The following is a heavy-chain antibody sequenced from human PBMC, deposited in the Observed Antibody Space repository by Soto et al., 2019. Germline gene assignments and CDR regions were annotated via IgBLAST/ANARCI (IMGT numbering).Heavy chain of an antibody. CDR1: GFTFSSYA. Sequence: EVQLVESGGGLLQPGGSLRLSCAASGFTFSSYAMSWVHQAPGKGLEWVSTISGSGGSTFYADSVKGRFTISRDNSNNALYLQMNSLSAGDTAVYYCAKGILVKPPGTRAFDIWGQGTMVIVSS. V-gene: IGHV3-23*04. CDR2: ISGSGGST. D-gene: IGHD6-13*01. J-gene: IGHJ3*02. CDR3: AKGILVKPPGTRAFDI.